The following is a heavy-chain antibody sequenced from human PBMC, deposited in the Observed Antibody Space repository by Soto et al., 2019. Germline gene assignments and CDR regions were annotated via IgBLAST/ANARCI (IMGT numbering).Heavy chain of an antibody. D-gene: IGHD6-13*01. CDR2: ISYDGSNK. CDR3: AKDLGAAAGTVPSDY. J-gene: IGHJ4*02. Sequence: GGSLRLSCAASGFTFSSYGMHWVRQAPGKGLEWVAVISYDGSNKYYADSVKGRFTISRDNSKNTLYLQMNSLRAEDTAVYYCAKDLGAAAGTVPSDYWGQGTLVTVSS. CDR1: GFTFSSYG. V-gene: IGHV3-30*18.